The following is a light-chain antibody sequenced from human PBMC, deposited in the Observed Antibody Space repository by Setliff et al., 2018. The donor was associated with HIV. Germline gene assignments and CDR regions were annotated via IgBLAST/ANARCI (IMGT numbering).Light chain of an antibody. Sequence: QSALAQPASVSGSPGQSITISCTGSSNDVGDYQSVSWYQQHPGEVPELIIYDVTKRPSGVSNRFSASKSGNTASLTISGLQTEDEADYYCCSYAGSDTWIFGGGTQLTVL. J-gene: IGLJ2*01. CDR1: SNDVGDYQS. CDR2: DVT. CDR3: CSYAGSDTWI. V-gene: IGLV2-23*02.